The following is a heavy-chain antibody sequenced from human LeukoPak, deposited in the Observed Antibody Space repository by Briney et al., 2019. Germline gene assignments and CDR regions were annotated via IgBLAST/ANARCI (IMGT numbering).Heavy chain of an antibody. J-gene: IGHJ6*03. Sequence: SETLSLTCTVSGGSISSSSYYWGWLRQPPGKGLEWIGSIYYSGSTYYNPSLKSRVTISEDTSKNQFSLKLSSVTAADTAVYYCARLGGGNSRYYYYYYMDVWGKGTTVTVSS. V-gene: IGHV4-39*01. CDR2: IYYSGST. CDR1: GGSISSSSYY. D-gene: IGHD4-23*01. CDR3: ARLGGGNSRYYYYYYMDV.